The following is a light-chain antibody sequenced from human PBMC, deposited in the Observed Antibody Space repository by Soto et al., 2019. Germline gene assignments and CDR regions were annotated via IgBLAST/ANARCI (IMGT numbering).Light chain of an antibody. V-gene: IGLV2-23*01. J-gene: IGLJ1*01. CDR2: EGN. CDR1: SRDVGTYNL. Sequence: QSALTQPASVSGFPGQSITISCTGTSRDVGTYNLVSWYQQHPGKAPKLIIYEGNKRPSGVSNRFSGSKSGNTASLTISGLQAEDEADYYCCSYAGYSNVFGTGTKLTVL. CDR3: CSYAGYSNV.